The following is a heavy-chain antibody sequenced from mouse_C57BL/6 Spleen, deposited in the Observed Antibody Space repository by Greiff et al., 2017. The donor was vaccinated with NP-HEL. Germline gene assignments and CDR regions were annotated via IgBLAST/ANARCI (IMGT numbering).Heavy chain of an antibody. CDR2: TNPTNGRT. D-gene: IGHD1-1*01. CDR3: ARIKKIVATYFEY. CDR1: GYTFTSYW. V-gene: IGHV1S81*02. J-gene: IGHJ2*01. Sequence: VQLQQSGAELVKAGASVKMSCKASGYTFTSYWMHWVKQRLGQGLEWFAETNPTNGRTYYNEKFKSKATLTVDKSSSTAYMLLSGRTFEDSAVYYCARIKKIVATYFEYWGQGTTLTVSS.